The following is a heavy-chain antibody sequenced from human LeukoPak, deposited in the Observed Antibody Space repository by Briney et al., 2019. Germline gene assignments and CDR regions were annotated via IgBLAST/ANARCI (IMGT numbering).Heavy chain of an antibody. Sequence: GGSLRLSCAASGFTFSTSWMTWVRQAPGKGLERVAIINVDDSSKSYLDSVKGRFTISSDNAKNSLYLQMNNLRAEDTAVYYCARDRAYSTFDFWGQGTLVAVSS. CDR1: GFTFSTSW. CDR2: INVDDSSK. CDR3: ARDRAYSTFDF. V-gene: IGHV3-7*01. J-gene: IGHJ4*02. D-gene: IGHD4-11*01.